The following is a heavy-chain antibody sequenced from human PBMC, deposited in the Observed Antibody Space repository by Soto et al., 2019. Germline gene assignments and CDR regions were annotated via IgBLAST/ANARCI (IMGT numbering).Heavy chain of an antibody. Sequence: QVQLQESGPGLVKPSETLSLTCTVSGGSITNYYCSWFRQPPGKGLEWIGYIQYHGYSACNLSLKRRVTMSMDTSKTQFSMMLESVTATATAVYYCARHGFGSLHGLGDVWGPGETVIVSS. D-gene: IGHD3-10*01. CDR2: IQYHGYS. CDR3: ARHGFGSLHGLGDV. CDR1: GGSITNYY. V-gene: IGHV4-59*08. J-gene: IGHJ6*02.